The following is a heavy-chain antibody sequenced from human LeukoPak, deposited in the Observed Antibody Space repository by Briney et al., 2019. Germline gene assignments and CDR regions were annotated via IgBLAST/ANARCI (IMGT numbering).Heavy chain of an antibody. CDR2: ISAYNGNT. CDR3: AKGSQVMITFGGVIVIHDY. D-gene: IGHD3-16*02. J-gene: IGHJ4*02. V-gene: IGHV1-18*01. Sequence: ASVKVSCKASGYTFTSYGISWVRQAPGQGLEWMGWISAYNGNTNYAQKLQGRVTMTTDASTSTAYMELRSLRSDDTAVYYCAKGSQVMITFGGVIVIHDYWGQGTLVTVSS. CDR1: GYTFTSYG.